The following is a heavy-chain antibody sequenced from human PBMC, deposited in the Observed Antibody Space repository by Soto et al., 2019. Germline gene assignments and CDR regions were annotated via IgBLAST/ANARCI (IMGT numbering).Heavy chain of an antibody. J-gene: IGHJ4*02. D-gene: IGHD1-26*01. V-gene: IGHV3-74*01. CDR1: GFTFSSYW. Sequence: EVQLVESGGGLVQPGGSLRLSCAASGFTFSSYWMHWVRQAPGKGLVWVSRIKTDGTSTSYADSVKGRFIISRDNAKNTLYLQMDSLRVEDTAVYYCARGRGSYNIEDYWGQGTLVTVSS. CDR3: ARGRGSYNIEDY. CDR2: IKTDGTST.